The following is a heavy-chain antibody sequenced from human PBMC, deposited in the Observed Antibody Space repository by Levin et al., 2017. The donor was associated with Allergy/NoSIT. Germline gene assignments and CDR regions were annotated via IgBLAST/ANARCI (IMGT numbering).Heavy chain of an antibody. Sequence: RASETLSLTCTVSGGSLSSGGYYWSWIRQHPGTGLEWIGHIFYGGSTYYNPSLKSRALISVDMSKNHFSLKLSSVTAADTAVYYCARFRIDGGYWGQGTLVTVSS. CDR1: GGSLSSGGYY. CDR3: ARFRIDGGY. CDR2: IFYGGST. J-gene: IGHJ4*02. D-gene: IGHD2-15*01. V-gene: IGHV4-31*03.